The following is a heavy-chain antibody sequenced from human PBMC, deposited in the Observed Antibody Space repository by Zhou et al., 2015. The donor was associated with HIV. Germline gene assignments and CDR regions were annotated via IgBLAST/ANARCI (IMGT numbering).Heavy chain of an antibody. CDR3: ARAPGVSGYDPYYYYYGMDV. D-gene: IGHD5-12*01. CDR1: GGTLGNYG. J-gene: IGHJ6*02. Sequence: QVQLVQSGAEVKKPGSTVKVSCRASGGTLGNYGISWVRQAPGQGLEWMGGIIPIFGTASYAQRFQGRVTITADKSTSTAYMELSSLRSEDTAVYYCARAPGVSGYDPYYYYYGMDVWGQGTTVTVSS. V-gene: IGHV1-69*06. CDR2: IIPIFGTA.